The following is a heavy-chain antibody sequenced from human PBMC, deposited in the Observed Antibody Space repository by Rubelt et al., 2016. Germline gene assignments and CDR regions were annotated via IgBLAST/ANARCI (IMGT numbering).Heavy chain of an antibody. CDR1: GYSISSGYY. CDR3: ARESLSNYYFDY. V-gene: IGHV4-38-2*02. J-gene: IGHJ4*02. Sequence: QVQLQESGPGLVKPSETLSLTCTVSGYSISSGYYWGWIRQPPGKGLEWIGSIYQSGSTYYNPSLKSRVTITVDTSKNQFSLTLSAVTAADTAVDCGARESLSNYYFDYWGQGTLVTVSS. CDR2: IYQSGST. D-gene: IGHD4-11*01.